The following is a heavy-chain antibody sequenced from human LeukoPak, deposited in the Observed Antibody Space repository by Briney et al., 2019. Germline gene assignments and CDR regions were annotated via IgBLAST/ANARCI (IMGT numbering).Heavy chain of an antibody. CDR3: ARGPSSYYYDSSGPNPSGY. V-gene: IGHV3-74*01. J-gene: IGHJ4*02. CDR2: INSDGSST. CDR1: GFTFSSYW. D-gene: IGHD3-22*01. Sequence: GGSLRLSCAASGFTFSSYWMHWVRQAPGKELVWVSRINSDGSSTSYADSVKGRFTISRDNAKNTLYLQMNSLRAEDTAVYYCARGPSSYYYDSSGPNPSGYWGQGTLVTVSS.